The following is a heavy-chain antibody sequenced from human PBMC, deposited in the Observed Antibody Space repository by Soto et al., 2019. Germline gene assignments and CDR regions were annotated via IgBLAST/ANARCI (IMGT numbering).Heavy chain of an antibody. CDR3: ANGAYCSSTSCYGTDYYYMDV. V-gene: IGHV3-23*01. J-gene: IGHJ6*03. CDR2: ISGSGGST. D-gene: IGHD2-2*01. Sequence: EVQLLESGGGLVQPGGSLRLSCAASGFTFSSYAMSWVRQAPGKGLEWVSSISGSGGSTYYADSVKGRFTISRDNSKNTLYLKINSLRAEDTAVYYCANGAYCSSTSCYGTDYYYMDVWGKGTTVTVSS. CDR1: GFTFSSYA.